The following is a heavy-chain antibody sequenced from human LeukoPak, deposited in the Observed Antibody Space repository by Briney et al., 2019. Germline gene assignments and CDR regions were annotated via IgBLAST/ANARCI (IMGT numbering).Heavy chain of an antibody. J-gene: IGHJ5*02. CDR3: ARSDVLLWFGELGEFDP. Sequence: SQTLSLTCAISGDSVSSNSAAWNWIRQSPSRGLEWLGRTYYRSKWYNDYAVSVKSRITINPDTSKNQLSLQLNSVTPEDTAVYYCARSDVLLWFGELGEFDPWGQGTLVTVSS. V-gene: IGHV6-1*01. D-gene: IGHD3-10*01. CDR1: GDSVSSNSAA. CDR2: TYYRSKWYN.